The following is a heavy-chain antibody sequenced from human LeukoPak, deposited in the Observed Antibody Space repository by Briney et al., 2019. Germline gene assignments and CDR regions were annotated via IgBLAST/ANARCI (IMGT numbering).Heavy chain of an antibody. V-gene: IGHV1-2*02. CDR2: INPNSGGT. CDR3: ARDPMTTVTYFDY. CDR1: GYTFTGYY. J-gene: IGHJ4*02. Sequence: ASVTVSCKASGYTFTGYYMHWVRQAPGQGLEWMGWINPNSGGTNYAQKFQGRVTMTRDTSISTAYMELSRLRSDDTAVYYCARDPMTTVTYFDYWGQGTLVTVSS. D-gene: IGHD4-17*01.